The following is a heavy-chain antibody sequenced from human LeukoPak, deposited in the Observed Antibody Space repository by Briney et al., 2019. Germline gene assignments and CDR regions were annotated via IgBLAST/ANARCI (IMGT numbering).Heavy chain of an antibody. CDR2: IYNDGST. D-gene: IGHD5-12*01. CDR1: GFIVSNNY. Sequence: GGSLKLSCAASGFIVSNNYMSWVRQAPGKGLEWVSAIYNDGSTYNADSVKGRFTISRDTSKNTLHLQMNSLRAEDTAVYYCAGQVVARTFDNWGQGTLVTVSS. CDR3: AGQVVARTFDN. V-gene: IGHV3-66*04. J-gene: IGHJ4*02.